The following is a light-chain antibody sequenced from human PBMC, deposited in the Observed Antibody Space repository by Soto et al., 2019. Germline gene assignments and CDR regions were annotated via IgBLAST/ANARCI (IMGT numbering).Light chain of an antibody. CDR1: NIGSKS. CDR3: QVWDSSSDLHVV. Sequence: SYELTQPPSVSVAPGKTARITCGGTNIGSKSVHWYQQKPGQAPVLVIYYDSDRPSGIPERFSGSNSGNTATLTISRVEAGDEADYYCQVWDSSSDLHVVFSGGTQLTVL. J-gene: IGLJ2*01. V-gene: IGLV3-21*04. CDR2: YDS.